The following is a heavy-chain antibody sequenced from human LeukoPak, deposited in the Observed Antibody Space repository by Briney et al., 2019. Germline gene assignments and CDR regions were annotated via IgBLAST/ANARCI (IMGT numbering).Heavy chain of an antibody. D-gene: IGHD4/OR15-4a*01. CDR2: ISSGGGSI. CDR1: GFTFSSYT. Sequence: PGGSLRLSCAASGFTFSSYTMNWVRQAPGQGLEWVSYISSGGGSIFYADSVKDRFSISRDNAKNSLYLQMNSLRDDDTAVYFCAREVRGTYLDYWGQGTLVTVSS. CDR3: AREVRGTYLDY. J-gene: IGHJ4*02. V-gene: IGHV3-48*02.